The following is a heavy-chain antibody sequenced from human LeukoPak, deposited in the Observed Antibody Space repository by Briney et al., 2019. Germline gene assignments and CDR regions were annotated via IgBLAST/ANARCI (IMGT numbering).Heavy chain of an antibody. V-gene: IGHV4-39*01. J-gene: IGHJ4*02. D-gene: IGHD6-6*01. CDR2: IYYSGTT. Sequence: SETLSLTCTVSGDSISNTGYYWGWIRRPPGKGLEWTGTIYYSGTTYYNPSLKSRVTISVDTSKNQFSLKLNSVTAADTAVYYCARRRRGGRAARYFDYWGQGTLVTVSS. CDR1: GDSISNTGYY. CDR3: ARRRRGGRAARYFDY.